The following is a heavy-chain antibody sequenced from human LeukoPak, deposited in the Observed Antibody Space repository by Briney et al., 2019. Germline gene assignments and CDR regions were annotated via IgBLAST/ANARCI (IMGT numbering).Heavy chain of an antibody. Sequence: GASVKVSCKASGYTFTSYGISWVRQAPGQGLEWMGWISAYNGNTNYAQRLQGRVTMTTDTSTSTAYMELRSLRSDDTAVYYCARGPPVYGGSCYGYWGQGTLVTVSS. CDR1: GYTFTSYG. D-gene: IGHD2-15*01. J-gene: IGHJ4*02. CDR3: ARGPPVYGGSCYGY. CDR2: ISAYNGNT. V-gene: IGHV1-18*01.